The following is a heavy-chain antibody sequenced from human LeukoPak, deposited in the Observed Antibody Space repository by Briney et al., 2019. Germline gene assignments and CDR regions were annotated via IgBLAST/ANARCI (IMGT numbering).Heavy chain of an antibody. V-gene: IGHV4-59*08. D-gene: IGHD5-12*01. CDR2: IYYSGST. CDR3: ARHSSGEYSALDY. CDR1: GGSISSYY. J-gene: IGHJ4*02. Sequence: SETLSLTCTVSGGSISSYYWSWIRQPPGKGLEWIGYIYYSGSTNSNPSLNSRVTISADTSKNQFSLNLSSVTAADTAMYYCARHSSGEYSALDYWGQGTLVTVSS.